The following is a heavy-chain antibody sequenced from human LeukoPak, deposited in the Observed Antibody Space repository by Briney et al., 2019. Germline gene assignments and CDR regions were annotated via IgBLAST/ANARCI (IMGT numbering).Heavy chain of an antibody. D-gene: IGHD1-26*01. V-gene: IGHV3-30*04. Sequence: PGRSLRLSCAASGFTFSSYAMHWVRQAPGKGLEWVAVIAYDGSNKYYADSVKGRFTISRDNSKNTLYLQMNSLRTEDTAVYYCARASGSYRLGQGAFDIWGQGTMVTVSS. CDR3: ARASGSYRLGQGAFDI. CDR2: IAYDGSNK. J-gene: IGHJ3*02. CDR1: GFTFSSYA.